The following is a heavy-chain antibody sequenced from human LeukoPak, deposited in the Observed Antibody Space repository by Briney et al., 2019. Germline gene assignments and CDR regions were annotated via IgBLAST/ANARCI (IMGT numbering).Heavy chain of an antibody. V-gene: IGHV4-31*03. D-gene: IGHD5-24*01. CDR2: FYYSGST. CDR1: GGSISSGAYY. CDR3: ARDLGDGYLANDY. J-gene: IGHJ4*02. Sequence: SQTLSLTCTVSGGSISSGAYYWSRIRQYPGKGLEWIGYFYYSGSTYYNPSLKSRVTISVDTSENQFSLELTSVTAADTAVYYCARDLGDGYLANDYWGQGTLVTVSS.